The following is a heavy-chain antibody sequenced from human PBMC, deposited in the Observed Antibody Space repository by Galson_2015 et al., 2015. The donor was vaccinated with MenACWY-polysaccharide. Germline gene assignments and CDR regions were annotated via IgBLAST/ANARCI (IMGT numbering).Heavy chain of an antibody. V-gene: IGHV3-48*01. CDR2: IDTSGTST. D-gene: IGHD1-1*01. J-gene: IGHJ4*02. Sequence: LRLSCAASGFTFSSYSMNWVRQAPGKGLEWVSYIDTSGTSTKYADSVKGRFIMSRDNAKNSLYPQMNSLRLEDTAVYYCARDTPGIEDFDYWGQGILVTVSS. CDR3: ARDTPGIEDFDY. CDR1: GFTFSSYS.